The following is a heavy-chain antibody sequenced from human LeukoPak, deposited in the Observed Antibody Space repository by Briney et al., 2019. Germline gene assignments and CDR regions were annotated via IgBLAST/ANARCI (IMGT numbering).Heavy chain of an antibody. CDR2: VHPGDSNI. V-gene: IGHV5-51*01. CDR3: ARALYGYGMDV. Sequence: GASLQISCKGSGYSFSNYWIDWVRQMPGKGLEWIGIVHPGDSNIKYSPSFQGQVTISADKSISTAYLQWSSLKASDTAMYYCARALYGYGMDVWGQGTTVTVSS. D-gene: IGHD2-15*01. J-gene: IGHJ6*02. CDR1: GYSFSNYW.